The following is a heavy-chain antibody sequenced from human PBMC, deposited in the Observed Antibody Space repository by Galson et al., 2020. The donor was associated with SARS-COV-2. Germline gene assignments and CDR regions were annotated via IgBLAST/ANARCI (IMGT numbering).Heavy chain of an antibody. J-gene: IGHJ3*02. Sequence: SETLSLTCTVYGGSISSYYWSWIRQPPGKGLEWIGEINYSGSTNYNPSLKSRVTISVDTSKNQFSLKLSSVTAADTAVYYCARVTYTTYYYDSSGYQNAFDIWGKGTMVTVSS. CDR3: ARVTYTTYYYDSSGYQNAFDI. CDR1: GGSISSYY. D-gene: IGHD3-22*01. CDR2: INYSGST. V-gene: IGHV4-59*13.